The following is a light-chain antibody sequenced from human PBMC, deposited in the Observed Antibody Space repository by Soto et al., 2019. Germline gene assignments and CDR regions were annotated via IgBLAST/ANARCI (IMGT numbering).Light chain of an antibody. Sequence: QSVLTQPASVSGSPGQSITISCTGTSSDVGGYNYVSWYQQHPGKAPKLMIYDVSNRPSGVSNRFSGSKSGNTASLTISGLQAEDEADYYCSSYTSSRGFFFGGGTKLTVL. V-gene: IGLV2-14*01. CDR2: DVS. J-gene: IGLJ2*01. CDR3: SSYTSSRGFF. CDR1: SSDVGGYNY.